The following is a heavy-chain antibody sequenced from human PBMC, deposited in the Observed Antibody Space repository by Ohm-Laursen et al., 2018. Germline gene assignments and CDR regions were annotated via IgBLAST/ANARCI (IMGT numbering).Heavy chain of an antibody. Sequence: SLRLSCAASGFTFDDYAMHWVRQAPGKGLEWVSGISWNSGSIGYADSVKGRFTISRDNAKSSLYLQINSLKGEDTAVYFCARDPTFHAFDIWGQGTMVTVSS. CDR3: ARDPTFHAFDI. V-gene: IGHV3-9*01. CDR1: GFTFDDYA. CDR2: ISWNSGSI. J-gene: IGHJ3*02. D-gene: IGHD2/OR15-2a*01.